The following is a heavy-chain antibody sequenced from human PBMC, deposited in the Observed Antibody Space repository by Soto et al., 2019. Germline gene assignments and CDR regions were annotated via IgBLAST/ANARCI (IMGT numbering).Heavy chain of an antibody. D-gene: IGHD3-10*01. CDR3: ARERHYYGSGFNP. Sequence: TGGSLRLSCAASGFTFSSYGMHWVRQAPGKGLEWVAVIWYDGSNKYYADSVKGRFTISRDNSKNTLYLQMNSLRAEDTAVYYCARERHYYGSGFNPWGQGTLVTVSS. J-gene: IGHJ5*02. V-gene: IGHV3-33*01. CDR1: GFTFSSYG. CDR2: IWYDGSNK.